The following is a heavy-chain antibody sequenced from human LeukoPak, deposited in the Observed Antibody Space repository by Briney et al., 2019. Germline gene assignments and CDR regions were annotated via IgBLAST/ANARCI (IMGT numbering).Heavy chain of an antibody. CDR1: GFTFDDYA. CDR3: AKDRIQLWLRGGFDY. CDR2: IGGDGGST. D-gene: IGHD5-18*01. Sequence: PGGSLRLSCAASGFTFDDYAMHWVRQAPGKGLEWVSLIGGDGGSTYYADSVKGRFTISRDNSKNSLYLQMNSLRTEDTALYYCAKDRIQLWLRGGFDYWGQGTLVTVSS. V-gene: IGHV3-43*02. J-gene: IGHJ4*02.